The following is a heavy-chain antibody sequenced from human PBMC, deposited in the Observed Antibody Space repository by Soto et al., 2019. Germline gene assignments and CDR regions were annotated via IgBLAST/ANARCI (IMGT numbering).Heavy chain of an antibody. V-gene: IGHV1-69*13. CDR1: GGTFSSDA. J-gene: IGHJ6*02. CDR3: ASFNGSGSYAFYLYYYGMDV. CDR2: IIPIFGTA. D-gene: IGHD3-10*01. Sequence: GASVKVSCKASGGTFSSDAISWVRQAPGQGLEWMGGIIPIFGTANYAQKFQGRVTITADESTSTAYMELSSLRSEDTAVYYCASFNGSGSYAFYLYYYGMDVWGQGTTVTVSS.